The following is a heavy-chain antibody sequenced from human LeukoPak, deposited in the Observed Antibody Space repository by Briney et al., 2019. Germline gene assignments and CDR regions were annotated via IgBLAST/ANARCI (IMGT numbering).Heavy chain of an antibody. CDR3: ARVHPFDSGVDY. V-gene: IGHV3-23*01. CDR1: GFTFSSYA. D-gene: IGHD3-10*01. J-gene: IGHJ4*02. Sequence: GGSLRLSCAASGFTFSSYAMSWVRQAPGKGLEWVSAISGSGGSTYYADSVKGRFTISRDNSKNTLHLQMNSLRAEDTAVYYCARVHPFDSGVDYWGQGTLVTVSS. CDR2: ISGSGGST.